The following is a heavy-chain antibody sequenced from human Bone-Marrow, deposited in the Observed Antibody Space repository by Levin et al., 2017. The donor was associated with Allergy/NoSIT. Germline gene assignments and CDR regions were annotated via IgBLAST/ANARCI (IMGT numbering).Heavy chain of an antibody. CDR1: GGTFSSYA. V-gene: IGHV1-69*13. CDR3: AREKGEKGDWYFDL. J-gene: IGHJ2*01. CDR2: IIPIFGTA. Sequence: SVKVSCKASGGTFSSYAISWVRQAPGQGLEWMGGIIPIFGTANYAQKFQGRVTITADESTSTAYMELSSLRSEDTAVYYCAREKGEKGDWYFDLWGRGTLVTVSS.